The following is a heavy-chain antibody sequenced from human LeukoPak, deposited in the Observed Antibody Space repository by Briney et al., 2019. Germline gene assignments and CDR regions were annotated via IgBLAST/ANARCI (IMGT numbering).Heavy chain of an antibody. CDR2: ISSSSSTI. J-gene: IGHJ4*02. CDR1: GFTFSSYS. Sequence: GGSLRLSCAASGFTFSSYSMNWVRQAPGKGLEWVSYISSSSSTIYYADSVKGRFTISRDNAKNSLYLQMNSLRAEDTAVYYCARERAPWDYWGQGTLVTVSS. V-gene: IGHV3-48*01. CDR3: ARERAPWDY.